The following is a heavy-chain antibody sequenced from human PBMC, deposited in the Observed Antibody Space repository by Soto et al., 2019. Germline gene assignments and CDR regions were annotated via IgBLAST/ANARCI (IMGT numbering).Heavy chain of an antibody. V-gene: IGHV3-30*18. Sequence: ESGGGVVQPGRSLRLSCAASGFTFSSYGMHWVRQAPGKGLEWVAIISYDGSNKYYADSVKGRFTISRDRSKNTLYLQMNSLRAADTAVYYCAKDRLANPPYYYYYYGLDVWGQGTTVTVSS. CDR3: AKDRLANPPYYYYYYGLDV. J-gene: IGHJ6*02. CDR1: GFTFSSYG. CDR2: ISYDGSNK.